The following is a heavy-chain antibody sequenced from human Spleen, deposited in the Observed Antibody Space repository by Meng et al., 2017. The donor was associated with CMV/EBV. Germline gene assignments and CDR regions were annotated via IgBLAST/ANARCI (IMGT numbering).Heavy chain of an antibody. D-gene: IGHD3-22*01. Sequence: GESLKISCAASGFTFSDLYMDWVRQAPGKGLEWVGRSRNKANSYTTEYAASVKGRFTISRDDSKNSLYLQMNSLKTEDTAVYYCARVGPYSYGSSGYGYFDYWGQGSLVTVSS. CDR3: ARVGPYSYGSSGYGYFDY. V-gene: IGHV3-72*01. CDR1: GFTFSDLY. J-gene: IGHJ4*02. CDR2: SRNKANSYTT.